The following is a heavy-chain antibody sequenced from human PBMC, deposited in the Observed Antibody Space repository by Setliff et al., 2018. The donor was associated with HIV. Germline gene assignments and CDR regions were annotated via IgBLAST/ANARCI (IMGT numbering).Heavy chain of an antibody. J-gene: IGHJ4*02. CDR2: ISAYNGNT. CDR3: ARDRELLWFGELFFYYFDY. CDR1: GYTFTNYD. V-gene: IGHV1-18*01. Sequence: ASVKVSCKASGYTFTNYDINWVRQAPGQGLEWMGWISAYNGNTNYAQKLQGRVTMTTDTSTSTAYMELRSLRSDDTAVYYCARDRELLWFGELFFYYFDYWGQGTLVTVSS. D-gene: IGHD3-10*01.